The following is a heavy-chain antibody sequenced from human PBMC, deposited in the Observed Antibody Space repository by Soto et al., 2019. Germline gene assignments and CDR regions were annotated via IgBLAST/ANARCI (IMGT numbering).Heavy chain of an antibody. CDR2: ISAYDGHT. J-gene: IGHJ4*02. CDR1: GYSLADYG. Sequence: QVQLVQSGAEVKKPGASVKVSCKASGYSLADYGMNWVRQAPGQGLEWMGWISAYDGHTKYAQKLQGRVTVTTDTSTNTAYMELGSLRSDDTAVYYCARLRALSGGWPYYFDFWGQGTLVTVSS. D-gene: IGHD6-19*01. CDR3: ARLRALSGGWPYYFDF. V-gene: IGHV1-18*01.